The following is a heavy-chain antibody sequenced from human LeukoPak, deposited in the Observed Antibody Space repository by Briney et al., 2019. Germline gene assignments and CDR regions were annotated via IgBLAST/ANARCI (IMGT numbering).Heavy chain of an antibody. D-gene: IGHD6-13*01. V-gene: IGHV3-23*01. CDR3: AKAHSISWPYAFDS. Sequence: PGGSLRLSCAASGFTFSSYVMSWVRQAPGKGLDWVSSISGSHGSTYYADSVKGRFTISRDNSKNTLYLQMNSLRAEDTAVYYCAKAHSISWPYAFDSWGQGTLVTVSS. CDR2: ISGSHGST. J-gene: IGHJ4*02. CDR1: GFTFSSYV.